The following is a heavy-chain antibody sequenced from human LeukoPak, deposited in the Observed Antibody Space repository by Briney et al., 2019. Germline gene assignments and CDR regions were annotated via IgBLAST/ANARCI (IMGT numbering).Heavy chain of an antibody. J-gene: IGHJ6*04. Sequence: SETLSLNCTVSGGSVSSGSYYWSWLRQPPGKGLEWIGYIYYSGSTNYNPSLKSRVTISVDTAKNQFSLKLSSVTAADTAVYYCARDGWVTMVRGGNLCYYYGMDVWGKGTTVTVSS. CDR3: ARDGWVTMVRGGNLCYYYGMDV. V-gene: IGHV4-61*01. CDR1: GGSVSSGSYY. CDR2: IYYSGST. D-gene: IGHD3-10*01.